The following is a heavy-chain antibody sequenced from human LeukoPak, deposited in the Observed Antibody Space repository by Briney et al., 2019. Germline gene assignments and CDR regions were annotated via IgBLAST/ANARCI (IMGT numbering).Heavy chain of an antibody. Sequence: ASVRVSCKASGGTFNSYAISWVRQAPGQGLEWMGGIMPLFGTANYAQEFQGRVTFTTDESASTAYMEVSSLRSEDTAVYYCASGSLGDGYGVGDYYQYMDVWGKGTTVTVSS. D-gene: IGHD5-24*01. CDR1: GGTFNSYA. CDR3: ASGSLGDGYGVGDYYQYMDV. V-gene: IGHV1-69*05. CDR2: IMPLFGTA. J-gene: IGHJ6*03.